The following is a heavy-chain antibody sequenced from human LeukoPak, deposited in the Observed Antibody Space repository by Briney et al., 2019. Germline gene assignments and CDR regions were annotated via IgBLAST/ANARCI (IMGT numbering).Heavy chain of an antibody. Sequence: SETLSLTCTVSGGSISSGGYYWSWIRQHPGKGLEWIGYIYYSGSTYYNPSLKSRVTISVDTSKNQFSLKLSSVTAADTAVYYCARAPCSSTSCYTFDWFDPWGQGTLVTVSS. D-gene: IGHD2-2*02. J-gene: IGHJ5*02. CDR2: IYYSGST. CDR3: ARAPCSSTSCYTFDWFDP. CDR1: GGSISSGGYY. V-gene: IGHV4-31*03.